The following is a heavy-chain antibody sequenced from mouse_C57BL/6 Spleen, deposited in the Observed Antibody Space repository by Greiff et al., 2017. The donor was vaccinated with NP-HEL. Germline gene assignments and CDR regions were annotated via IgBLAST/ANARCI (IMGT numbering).Heavy chain of an antibody. D-gene: IGHD1-1*01. CDR3: TTGTTVVGFDY. Sequence: VKLQQSGAELVRPGASVKLSCTASGFNIKDDYMHWVKQRPEQGLEWIGWIDPENGDTEYASKFQGKATITADTSSNTAYLQLSSLTSEDTAVYYCTTGTTVVGFDYWGQGTTLTVSS. CDR2: IDPENGDT. J-gene: IGHJ2*01. CDR1: GFNIKDDY. V-gene: IGHV14-4*01.